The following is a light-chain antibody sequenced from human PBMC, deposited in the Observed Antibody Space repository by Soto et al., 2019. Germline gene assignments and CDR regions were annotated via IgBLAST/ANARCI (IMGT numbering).Light chain of an antibody. J-gene: IGLJ1*01. CDR2: GNT. Sequence: QAVVTQPPSVSGAPGQRVTISYTGTSSNIGSGYDVHWYQHLPGTAPKLLIYGNTIRPSGVPDRFSGSKSGTSASLAITGLQAEDEADYYCQSYDRSLRGYVFGTGTKVTVL. V-gene: IGLV1-40*01. CDR3: QSYDRSLRGYV. CDR1: SSNIGSGYD.